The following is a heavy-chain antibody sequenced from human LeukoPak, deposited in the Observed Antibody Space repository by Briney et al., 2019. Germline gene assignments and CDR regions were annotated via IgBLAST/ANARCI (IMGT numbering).Heavy chain of an antibody. V-gene: IGHV3-21*01. CDR3: ARDGRLLNYNMDV. Sequence: GGSLRLSCAASGFTLSGYSMNWVRQAPGKGLEWVSSISSSSSYIYYADSVKGRFTISRDNAKKSMYLQMNSLRAEDTAVYYCARDGRLLNYNMDVWGKGTTVTISS. J-gene: IGHJ6*03. D-gene: IGHD2-15*01. CDR2: ISSSSSYI. CDR1: GFTLSGYS.